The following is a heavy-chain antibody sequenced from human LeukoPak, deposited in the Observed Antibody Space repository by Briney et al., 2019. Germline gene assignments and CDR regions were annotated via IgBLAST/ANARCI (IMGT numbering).Heavy chain of an antibody. Sequence: PSETLSLTCAVYGGSFSGYYWSWIRQPPGKGLEWIGEINHSGSTNYNPSLKSRVTISVDTSKNQFSLKLSSVTAADTAVYYCAREGRDYGSGSYYGWFDPWGQGTLVTVSS. CDR2: INHSGST. V-gene: IGHV4-34*01. CDR3: AREGRDYGSGSYYGWFDP. CDR1: GGSFSGYY. D-gene: IGHD3-10*01. J-gene: IGHJ5*02.